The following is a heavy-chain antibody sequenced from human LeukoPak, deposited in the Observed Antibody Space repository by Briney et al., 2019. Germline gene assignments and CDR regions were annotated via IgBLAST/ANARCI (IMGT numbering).Heavy chain of an antibody. CDR2: IYPGDSDT. CDR1: GHSFTTYW. Sequence: GESLKISCEASGHSFTTYWIGWVRQMPGKGLEWMGIIYPGDSDTRYSPSFQGQVTISADKSINTAYLQWSSLKASDTAMYYCARQHGSGSYYSRAIDYWGQGTLVTVSS. D-gene: IGHD3-10*01. V-gene: IGHV5-51*01. CDR3: ARQHGSGSYYSRAIDY. J-gene: IGHJ4*02.